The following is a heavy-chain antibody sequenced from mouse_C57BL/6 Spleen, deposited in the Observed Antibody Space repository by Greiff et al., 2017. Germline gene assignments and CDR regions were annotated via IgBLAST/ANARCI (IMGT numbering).Heavy chain of an antibody. CDR1: GYAFSSSW. J-gene: IGHJ2*01. V-gene: IGHV1-82*01. Sequence: QVQLQQSGPELVKPGASVKISCKASGYAFSSSWMNWVKQRPGKGLEWIGRIYPGDGDTNYNGKFKGKATLTADKSSSTAYMQLSSLTSEDSAVYYCARGISFDYYGSSYVDYWGQGTTLTVSS. D-gene: IGHD1-1*01. CDR2: IYPGDGDT. CDR3: ARGISFDYYGSSYVDY.